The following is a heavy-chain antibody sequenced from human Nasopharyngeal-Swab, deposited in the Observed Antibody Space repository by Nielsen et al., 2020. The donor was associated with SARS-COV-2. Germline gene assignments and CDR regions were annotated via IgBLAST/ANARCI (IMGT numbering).Heavy chain of an antibody. V-gene: IGHV4-59*01. CDR3: ARVGGSSWYAFDY. Sequence: RQAPGKGLEWIGYIFYSGSTNYNPSLKSRVTISVDTSKNQFSLKLSSVTAAGTAVYYCARVGGSSWYAFDYWGQGTLVTVSS. J-gene: IGHJ4*02. CDR2: IFYSGST. D-gene: IGHD6-13*01.